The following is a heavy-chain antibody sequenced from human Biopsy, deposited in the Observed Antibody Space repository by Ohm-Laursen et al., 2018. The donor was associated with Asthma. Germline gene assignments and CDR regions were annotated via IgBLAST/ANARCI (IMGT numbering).Heavy chain of an antibody. CDR2: IFPGDSDT. J-gene: IGHJ4*02. D-gene: IGHD3-10*01. CDR3: ARLAYGSGSFFDF. V-gene: IGHV5-51*01. CDR1: GYIFTSYW. Sequence: GESLKISCKASGYIFTSYWIGWVRQMPGKGLEWMGIIFPGDSDTIYSPSFQGQVTISADKSISTAYLRWSSLKASDTAIYYCARLAYGSGSFFDFWGQGTLVTVAS.